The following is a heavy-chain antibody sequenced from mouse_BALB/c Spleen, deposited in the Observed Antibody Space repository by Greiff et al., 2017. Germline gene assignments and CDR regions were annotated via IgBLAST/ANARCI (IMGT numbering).Heavy chain of an antibody. CDR1: GFTFSSYA. D-gene: IGHD1-2*01. Sequence: EVNLVESGGGLVKPGGSLKLSCAASGFTFSSYAMSWVRQTPEKRLEWVASISSGGSTYYPDSVKGRFTISRDNARNILYLQMSSLRSEDTAMYYCARGHYYGYAMDYWGQGTSVTVSS. CDR2: ISSGGST. J-gene: IGHJ4*01. V-gene: IGHV5-6-5*01. CDR3: ARGHYYGYAMDY.